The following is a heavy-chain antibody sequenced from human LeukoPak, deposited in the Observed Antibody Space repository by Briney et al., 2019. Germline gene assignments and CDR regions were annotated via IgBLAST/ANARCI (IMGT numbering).Heavy chain of an antibody. J-gene: IGHJ3*02. CDR3: ARLITGTTTAFDI. Sequence: SETLSLTCSVSGGSISGYYWTWIRQPAGKGLEWIGRVSTSGSTHCNPSLKTRLTMSVDTSKNQFSLKRSSVTAADTAVYYCARLITGTTTAFDIWGQGTMVTVSS. CDR1: GGSISGYY. D-gene: IGHD1-7*01. CDR2: VSTSGST. V-gene: IGHV4-4*07.